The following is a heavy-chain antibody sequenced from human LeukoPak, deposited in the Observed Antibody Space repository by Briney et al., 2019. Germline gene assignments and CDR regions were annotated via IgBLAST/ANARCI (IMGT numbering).Heavy chain of an antibody. CDR2: ISGSGGST. CDR3: AKMGVVAARPGTFDY. CDR1: GFTFTSYA. D-gene: IGHD6-6*01. Sequence: SGGSLRLSCAASGFTFTSYAMSWVRQAPGKGLEWVSAISGSGGSTYHADSVKGRFTISRDNSKNTPYLRMNSLRAEDTAVYYCAKMGVVAARPGTFDYWGQGTLVTVSS. J-gene: IGHJ4*02. V-gene: IGHV3-23*01.